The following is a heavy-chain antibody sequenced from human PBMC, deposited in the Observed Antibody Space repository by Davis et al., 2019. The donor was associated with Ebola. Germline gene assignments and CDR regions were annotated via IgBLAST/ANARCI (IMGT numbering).Heavy chain of an antibody. CDR3: ARGLSVSGYRFDY. J-gene: IGHJ4*02. CDR2: TYYRSKWNN. CDR1: GDSVSSNSAA. D-gene: IGHD3-22*01. V-gene: IGHV6-1*01. Sequence: HSQTLSLTCAISGDSVSSNSAAWNWIRQSPSRGLEWLGRTYYRSKWNNDYAVSVQSRIIINSDTSKNQFSLQLNSVTPEDTAVYYCARGLSVSGYRFDYWGQGSLVAVSS.